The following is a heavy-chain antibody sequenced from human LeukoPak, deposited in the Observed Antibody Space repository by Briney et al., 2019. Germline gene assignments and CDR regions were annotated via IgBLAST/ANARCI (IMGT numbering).Heavy chain of an antibody. D-gene: IGHD6-13*01. CDR1: GYTFTSYY. Sequence: ASVKVSCKASGYTFTSYYMHWVRQAPGQGLEWMGIIDPSGGSTSCAQKFQGRVTMTRDTSTSTVYMELSSLRSEDTAVYYCARADGSSWYGENWFDPWGQGTLVTVSS. J-gene: IGHJ5*02. V-gene: IGHV1-46*01. CDR3: ARADGSSWYGENWFDP. CDR2: IDPSGGST.